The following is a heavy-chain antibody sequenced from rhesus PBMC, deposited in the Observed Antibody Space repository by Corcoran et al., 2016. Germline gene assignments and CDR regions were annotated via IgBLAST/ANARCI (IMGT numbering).Heavy chain of an antibody. Sequence: QVQLQQWGEGLVKPSETLSLTCAVYGGSISGYYYWSWIRQPPGKGLELFGYIYGNSASTNYNPSLKNRVTISKDTSKNQFSLKLSSVTAADTAVYYCARDGVTQFDYWGQGVLVTVSS. J-gene: IGHJ4*01. CDR1: GGSISGYYY. D-gene: IGHD3-34*01. CDR2: IYGNSAST. V-gene: IGHV4-73*01. CDR3: ARDGVTQFDY.